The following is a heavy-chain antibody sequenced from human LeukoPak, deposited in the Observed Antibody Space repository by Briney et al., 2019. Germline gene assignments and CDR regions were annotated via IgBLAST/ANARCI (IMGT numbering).Heavy chain of an antibody. J-gene: IGHJ5*02. CDR2: IYYGRTT. CDR3: ASNHCSGGSCYLNWFDP. V-gene: IGHV4-39*07. Sequence: SETLSLTCTVSGGSITSENYYWGWIRQPPGKGLEYIGSIYYGRTTYYNPSLESRVTISLDTSKNQFSLKLSSVTAADTAVYYCASNHCSGGSCYLNWFDPWGQGTLVTVSS. D-gene: IGHD2-15*01. CDR1: GGSITSENYY.